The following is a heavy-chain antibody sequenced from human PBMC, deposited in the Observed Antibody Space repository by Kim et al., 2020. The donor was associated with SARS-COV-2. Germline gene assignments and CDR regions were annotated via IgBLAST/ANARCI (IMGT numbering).Heavy chain of an antibody. D-gene: IGHD6-19*01. J-gene: IGHJ6*02. V-gene: IGHV3-30*07. Sequence: ADSVKGRFTISRDKSKNTLYLQMNSRRAEDTAVYYCGRGGHSSGHYGMDVWGQGTTVTVSS. CDR3: GRGGHSSGHYGMDV.